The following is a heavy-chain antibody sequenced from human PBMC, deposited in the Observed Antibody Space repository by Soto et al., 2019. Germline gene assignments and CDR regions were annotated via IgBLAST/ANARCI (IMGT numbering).Heavy chain of an antibody. D-gene: IGHD6-13*01. Sequence: QVQLVESGGGVVQPGRSLRLSCAASGFTFSNYPMHWVRQAPGRGLEWVAVMWNDGTNKYYADSVKGRFTISRDNSKNTLWLQMNSLRVEDTAVYYCARIGSWALNFDYWGQGTLVTVSS. J-gene: IGHJ4*02. CDR1: GFTFSNYP. V-gene: IGHV3-33*01. CDR3: ARIGSWALNFDY. CDR2: MWNDGTNK.